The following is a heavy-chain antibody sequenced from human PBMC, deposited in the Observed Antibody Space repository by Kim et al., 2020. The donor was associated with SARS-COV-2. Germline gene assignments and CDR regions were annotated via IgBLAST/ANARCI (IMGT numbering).Heavy chain of an antibody. CDR2: ISGSGGST. Sequence: GGSLRLSCAASGFTFSSYAMSWVRQAPGKGLEWVSAISGSGGSTYYADSVKGRFTISRDNSKNTLYLQMNSLRAEDTAVYYCAKDLSPVMVRGVLDYWGQGTLVTVSS. CDR3: AKDLSPVMVRGVLDY. CDR1: GFTFSSYA. V-gene: IGHV3-23*01. D-gene: IGHD3-10*01. J-gene: IGHJ4*02.